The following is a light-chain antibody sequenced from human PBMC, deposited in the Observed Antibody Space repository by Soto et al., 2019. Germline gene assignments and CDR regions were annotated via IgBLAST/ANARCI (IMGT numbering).Light chain of an antibody. J-gene: IGKJ4*01. CDR2: GIS. V-gene: IGKV3D-15*01. CDR3: QQHSGWRLT. CDR1: QILRSTY. Sequence: ELVMTPSPAALSVSPGEGATLSCRASQILRSTYLAWYQQKPGQAPRLLIYGISNRATGIPDRFSGTGSRTEFSLSISSLQSEDAAVYYCQQHSGWRLTFGGGTKVEIK.